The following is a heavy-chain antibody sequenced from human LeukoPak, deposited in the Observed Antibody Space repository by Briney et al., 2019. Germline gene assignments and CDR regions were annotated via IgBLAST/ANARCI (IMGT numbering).Heavy chain of an antibody. V-gene: IGHV5-51*01. Sequence: GESLKISSKGFGXSFTSSWIGWVRQMSGKGLEWMWITHPGDSDTRYSPSFQGQVTISADKSITTAYLQWSSLKASATAMYYCARLAGGSSPPLRDAFDIWGQGTMVTVSS. CDR1: GXSFTSSW. CDR2: THPGDSDT. CDR3: ARLAGGSSPPLRDAFDI. D-gene: IGHD6-13*01. J-gene: IGHJ3*02.